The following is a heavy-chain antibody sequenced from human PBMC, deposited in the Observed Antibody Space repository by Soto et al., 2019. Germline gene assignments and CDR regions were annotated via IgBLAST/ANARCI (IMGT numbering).Heavy chain of an antibody. Sequence: EVQLVESGGGLVKPGGSLRLSCAASGFTFSSYSMNWVRQAPGKGLEWVSSISSSSSYIYYADSVKGRFTISRDNDKKSLYLQMNSLRAEDTAVYYCARDPPYGDWQFQHWFDPWGQGTLVTVSS. CDR3: ARDPPYGDWQFQHWFDP. V-gene: IGHV3-21*01. J-gene: IGHJ5*02. CDR1: GFTFSSYS. D-gene: IGHD4-17*01. CDR2: ISSSSSYI.